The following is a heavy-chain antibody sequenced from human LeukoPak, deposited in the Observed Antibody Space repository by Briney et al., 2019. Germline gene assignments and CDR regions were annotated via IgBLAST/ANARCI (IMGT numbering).Heavy chain of an antibody. CDR3: ARCGAAVTTHFSH. J-gene: IGHJ4*02. V-gene: IGHV1-18*01. D-gene: IGHD4-17*01. CDR2: ISASDGTT. Sequence: GASVKVSCKASGYSFSIYGITWARQAPGQGLGYLGWISASDGTTNYAQKVQDRVTMITDTSTSTAYLELRSLRSEDTAVYYCARCGAAVTTHFSHWGQGTLVTVSS. CDR1: GYSFSIYG.